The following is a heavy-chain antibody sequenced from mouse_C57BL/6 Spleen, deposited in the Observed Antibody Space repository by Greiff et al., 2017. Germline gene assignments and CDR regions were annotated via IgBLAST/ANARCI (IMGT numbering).Heavy chain of an antibody. CDR3: AREGAILYYDYDKEVWFAY. D-gene: IGHD2-4*01. CDR1: GYTFTDYY. CDR2: IYPGSGNT. V-gene: IGHV1-76*01. Sequence: QVQLQQSGAELVRPGASVKLSCKASGYTFTDYYINWVKQRPGQGLEWIARIYPGSGNTYYNEKFKGKATLTAEKSSSTAYMQLSSLTSEDSAVYFCAREGAILYYDYDKEVWFAYWGQGTLVTVSA. J-gene: IGHJ3*01.